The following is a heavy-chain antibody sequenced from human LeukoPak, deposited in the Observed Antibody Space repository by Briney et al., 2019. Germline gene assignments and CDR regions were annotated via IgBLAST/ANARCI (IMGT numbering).Heavy chain of an antibody. CDR1: GNYW. V-gene: IGHV3-74*01. J-gene: IGHJ6*02. CDR3: ARGGGLDV. D-gene: IGHD3-16*01. CDR2: INSDGSWT. Sequence: GGSLRLSCAASGNYWMHWVRQAPGKGLVWVSHINSDGSWTSYADSVKGRFTISRDNAKNSLYLQMSNLRAEDAAVYFCARGGGLDVWGQGATVTVSS.